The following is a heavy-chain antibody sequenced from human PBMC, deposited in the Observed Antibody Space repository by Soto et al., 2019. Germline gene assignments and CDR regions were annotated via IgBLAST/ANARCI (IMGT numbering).Heavy chain of an antibody. CDR1: GFTVSSKY. CDR3: ARHDVECSGGICYVVPMGV. Sequence: EVQLVQSGGVLVEPGGSLRLSCAASGFTVSSKYMSWVRQAAGKGLEWVEVIQRGGSIYYADSVKGRFAISTDTSKNTLYLQMNILRAEETAVYYWARHDVECSGGICYVVPMGVWGKGATVTVSS. J-gene: IGHJ6*03. V-gene: IGHV3-66*04. D-gene: IGHD2-15*01. CDR2: IQRGGSI.